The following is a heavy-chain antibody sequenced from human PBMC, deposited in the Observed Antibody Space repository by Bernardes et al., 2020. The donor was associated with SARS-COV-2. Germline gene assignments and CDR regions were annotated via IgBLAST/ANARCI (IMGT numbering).Heavy chain of an antibody. V-gene: IGHV3-30*01. D-gene: IGHD1-26*01. Sequence: GGSLRLSCAASGFTFSSYSMLWVRQAPGKGLEWVSVMSYDGSNTYYADSVKGRFTISRDNSKNTLYLQMNSLRAEDTAVYYCARGVGGNYFTGFDYLGQGTLVTVS. CDR1: GFTFSSYS. J-gene: IGHJ4*02. CDR2: MSYDGSNT. CDR3: ARGVGGNYFTGFDY.